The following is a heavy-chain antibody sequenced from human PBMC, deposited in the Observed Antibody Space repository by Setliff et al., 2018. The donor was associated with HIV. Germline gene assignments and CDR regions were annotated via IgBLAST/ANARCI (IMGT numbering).Heavy chain of an antibody. V-gene: IGHV3-23*01. CDR2: ISGSGHTT. J-gene: IGHJ6*02. Sequence: GGSLRLSCAASGFTFSTYGMSWVRQAPGKGLEWVSAISGSGHTTYYADSVKGRFTISRDNSQNTLYLQMSSLRTEDTAVYYCAKRYGTFWDLEGMDVWGQGTTVTVSS. CDR1: GFTFSTYG. D-gene: IGHD1-26*01. CDR3: AKRYGTFWDLEGMDV.